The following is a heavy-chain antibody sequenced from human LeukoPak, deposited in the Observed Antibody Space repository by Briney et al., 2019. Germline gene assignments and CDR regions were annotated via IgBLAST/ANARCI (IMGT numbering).Heavy chain of an antibody. CDR2: INPNSGGT. Sequence: ASVKVSCKASGYSFTGYYMHWVRQAPGQGLEWMGWINPNSGGTNSAQKFQGRVTMTRDTSITTAYMDLSSLKSDDTAVYYCARDNSMHERGWWFDPWGQGTLVTVSS. J-gene: IGHJ5*02. CDR1: GYSFTGYY. CDR3: ARDNSMHERGWWFDP. D-gene: IGHD4-23*01. V-gene: IGHV1-2*02.